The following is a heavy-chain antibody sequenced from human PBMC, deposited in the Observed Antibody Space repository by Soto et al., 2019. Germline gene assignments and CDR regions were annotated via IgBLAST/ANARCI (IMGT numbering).Heavy chain of an antibody. Sequence: QVQLVQSGAEVKKPGASVKVSCKASGYTFTSYGISWVRQAPGQGLEWMGWISAYNGKTNYAQKRQGRVTVTTDTSTRTAYMELGSLRSAATAVYYCARDWSSIAAAGTEGDYWGQGALVTVSS. J-gene: IGHJ4*02. D-gene: IGHD6-13*01. CDR2: ISAYNGKT. CDR3: ARDWSSIAAAGTEGDY. V-gene: IGHV1-18*01. CDR1: GYTFTSYG.